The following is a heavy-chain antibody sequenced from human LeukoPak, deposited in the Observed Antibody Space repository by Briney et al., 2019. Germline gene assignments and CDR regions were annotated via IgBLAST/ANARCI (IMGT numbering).Heavy chain of an antibody. V-gene: IGHV1-18*01. D-gene: IGHD6-6*01. J-gene: IGHJ4*02. Sequence: ASVKVSCKASGYTFTSYGISWVRQAPGQGLEWMGWISAYNGNTNYAQKLQGRVTMTTDTSTSTAYMELRSLRSDDTAIYYCARAVAARTEFDYWGQGTLVTVSS. CDR3: ARAVAARTEFDY. CDR2: ISAYNGNT. CDR1: GYTFTSYG.